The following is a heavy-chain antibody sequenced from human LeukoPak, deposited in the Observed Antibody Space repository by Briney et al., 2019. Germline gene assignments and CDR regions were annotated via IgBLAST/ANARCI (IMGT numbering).Heavy chain of an antibody. CDR3: ASDKYYDILTGYSAPYYFGY. Sequence: PGRSLRLSCAASGFSVSNNYMSWVRQAPGKGLEWVSVIYSGGSTFYADSVKGRFTISRDNSKNTLYLQMNSLRAEDTAIYYCASDKYYDILTGYSAPYYFGYWGQGILVTVSS. CDR1: GFSVSNNY. J-gene: IGHJ4*02. CDR2: IYSGGST. V-gene: IGHV3-66*01. D-gene: IGHD3-9*01.